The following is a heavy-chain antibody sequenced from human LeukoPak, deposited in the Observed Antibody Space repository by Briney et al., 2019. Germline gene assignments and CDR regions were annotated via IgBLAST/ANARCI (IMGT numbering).Heavy chain of an antibody. CDR3: ASSYCSTTSCYGGYVMDV. V-gene: IGHV3-7*01. CDR2: IKQDGSDK. J-gene: IGHJ6*02. D-gene: IGHD2-2*01. Sequence: GGSLRLSCVDSGFTFSSHWMSWVRQAPGKGLEWVANIKQDGSDKYYVDSVKGRFTISRGNAKNSLYLQMNSLRAEDTAVYYCASSYCSTTSCYGGYVMDVWGQGTTVTVSS. CDR1: GFTFSSHW.